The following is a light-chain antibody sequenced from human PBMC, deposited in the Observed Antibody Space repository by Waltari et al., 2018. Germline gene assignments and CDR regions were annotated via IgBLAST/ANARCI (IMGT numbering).Light chain of an antibody. J-gene: IGKJ2*01. CDR3: QQYYSAPYT. Sequence: DIVMTQSPDSLAVSLGERATINCKSSQSVLYSSNNKNYLTWYQQKPGQPPKLLFYWALTRESGVPDRFSGSASGTDFTLTISSLQAEDVAVYYCQQYYSAPYTFGQGTKLEIK. CDR1: QSVLYSSNNKNY. CDR2: WAL. V-gene: IGKV4-1*01.